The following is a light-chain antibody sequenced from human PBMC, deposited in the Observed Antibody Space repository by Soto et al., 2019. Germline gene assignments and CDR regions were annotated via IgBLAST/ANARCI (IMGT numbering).Light chain of an antibody. Sequence: EVVLTQSPAALSLSPGERATLSCRASQSLTSYLAWYQQKPGQAPRLLIYDASTRATGIPARFSGSGSGTEFTLTISSLQSEDFAVYYCQQYNDWPPTFGQGTKVDIK. V-gene: IGKV3-15*01. CDR2: DAS. J-gene: IGKJ1*01. CDR1: QSLTSY. CDR3: QQYNDWPPT.